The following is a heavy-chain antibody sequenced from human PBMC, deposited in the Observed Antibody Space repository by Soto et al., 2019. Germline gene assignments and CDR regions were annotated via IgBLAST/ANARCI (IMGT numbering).Heavy chain of an antibody. Sequence: QVQLVESGGGVVQPGRSLRLSCAASGFTFSSYGMHWVRQAPGKGLEWVAVIWYDGTNKYCADSVKGRFTISRDNSKSTLFLKMNSLRAEDTAVYYCARDRDPGQWLTTNYLAYWGQGTLVTVSS. J-gene: IGHJ4*02. CDR1: GFTFSSYG. CDR3: ARDRDPGQWLTTNYLAY. CDR2: IWYDGTNK. V-gene: IGHV3-33*01. D-gene: IGHD6-19*01.